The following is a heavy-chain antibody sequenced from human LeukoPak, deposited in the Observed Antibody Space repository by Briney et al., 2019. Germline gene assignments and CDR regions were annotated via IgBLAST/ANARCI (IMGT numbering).Heavy chain of an antibody. CDR1: GGTFSSYA. D-gene: IGHD6-13*01. V-gene: IGHV1-69*06. Sequence: ASVKVSCKASGGTFSSYAISWVRQAPGQGLEWMGGIIPIFGTANYAQKFQGRVTITADKSTSTAYMELSSLRSEDTAVYYCARPGGIAAAGTDDKYYYYYMDVWGKGTTVTVSS. CDR3: ARPGGIAAAGTDDKYYYYYMDV. CDR2: IIPIFGTA. J-gene: IGHJ6*03.